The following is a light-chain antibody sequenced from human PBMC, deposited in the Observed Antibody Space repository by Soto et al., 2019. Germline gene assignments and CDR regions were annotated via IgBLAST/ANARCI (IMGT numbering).Light chain of an antibody. CDR2: GAS. CDR3: QQYHNWPPLT. V-gene: IGKV3-15*01. Sequence: ETVMTQSPATLSVSPGERATLSCRASQSVSSNLAWYQQKPGQAPRLLIYGASTRATGISARFSGSGSGTEFTITISSLQSEDFAVYYCQQYHNWPPLTFGGGTKVEIK. J-gene: IGKJ4*01. CDR1: QSVSSN.